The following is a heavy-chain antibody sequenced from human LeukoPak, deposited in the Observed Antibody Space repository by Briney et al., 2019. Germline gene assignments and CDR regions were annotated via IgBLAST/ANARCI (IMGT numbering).Heavy chain of an antibody. CDR1: GGSISSYY. V-gene: IGHV4-59*12. CDR2: IYYSGST. J-gene: IGHJ5*02. CDR3: ARDHCSGGSCYSHWFDP. Sequence: SETLSLTCTVSGGSISSYYWSWIRQPPGKGLEWIGYIYYSGSTYYNPSLKSRVTISVDTSKNQFSLKLSSVTAADTAVYYCARDHCSGGSCYSHWFDPWGQGTLVTVSS. D-gene: IGHD2-15*01.